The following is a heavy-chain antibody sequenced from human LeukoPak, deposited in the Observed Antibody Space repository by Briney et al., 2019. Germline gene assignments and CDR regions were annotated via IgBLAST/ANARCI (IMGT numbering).Heavy chain of an antibody. J-gene: IGHJ4*02. CDR3: AREYYHDSSGYENEFDY. CDR1: GFTFSSYS. CDR2: ISSSSSYI. Sequence: GGSLRLSCAASGFTFSSYSMNWVRQAPGKGLEWVSSISSSSSYIYYADSVKGRFTISSDNAKNSLYLQMNSLRAEDTAVYYCAREYYHDSSGYENEFDYWGQGTLVTVSS. V-gene: IGHV3-21*01. D-gene: IGHD3-22*01.